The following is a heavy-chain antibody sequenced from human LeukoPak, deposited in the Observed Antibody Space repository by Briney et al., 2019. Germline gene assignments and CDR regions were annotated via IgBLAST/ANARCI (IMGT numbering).Heavy chain of an antibody. Sequence: GGSLRLSCAASGFTFDDYAMHWVRQAPGKGLEWVSLISWDGGSTYYADSVKGRFTISRDNSKNSLYLQMNSPRAEDTALYYCAKDQRRGYSGYYDFDYWGQGTLVTVSS. D-gene: IGHD5-12*01. CDR1: GFTFDDYA. V-gene: IGHV3-43D*03. J-gene: IGHJ4*02. CDR3: AKDQRRGYSGYYDFDY. CDR2: ISWDGGST.